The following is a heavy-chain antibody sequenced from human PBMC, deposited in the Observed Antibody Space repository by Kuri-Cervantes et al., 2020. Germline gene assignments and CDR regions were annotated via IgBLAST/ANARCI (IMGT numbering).Heavy chain of an antibody. D-gene: IGHD6-19*01. CDR2: IYYSGST. J-gene: IGHJ4*02. Sequence: GSLRLSCTVSGGSVSSGSYYWSWIRQPPGKGLEWIGYIYYSGSTNYNPSLKSRVIISVDTSKNQFSLKLSSVTAADTAVYYCAGVGSSGWYAGYWGQGTLVTVSS. CDR3: AGVGSSGWYAGY. V-gene: IGHV4-61*01. CDR1: GGSVSSGSYY.